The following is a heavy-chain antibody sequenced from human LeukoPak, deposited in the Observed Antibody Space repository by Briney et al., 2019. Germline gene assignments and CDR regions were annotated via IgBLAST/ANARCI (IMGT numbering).Heavy chain of an antibody. CDR2: IYHSGST. CDR3: ASVIWTGASAGSFDY. Sequence: TSETLSLTCPVSGYSISSGYFWGWIRQPPGKGLEWIGSIYHSGSTYYNPSLQSRVTISVDTSKNQFSLKLTSVTAADTAVYYCASVIWTGASAGSFDYWGQRTLVTVSS. V-gene: IGHV4-38-2*01. J-gene: IGHJ4*02. D-gene: IGHD6-13*01. CDR1: GYSISSGYF.